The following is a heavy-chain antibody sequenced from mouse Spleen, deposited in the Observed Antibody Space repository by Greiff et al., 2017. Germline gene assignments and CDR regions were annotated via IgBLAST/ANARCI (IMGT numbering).Heavy chain of an antibody. CDR2: INPNNGGT. V-gene: IGHV1-26*01. Sequence: VQLQQSGPELVKPGASVKISCKASGYTFTDYYMNWVKQSHGKSLELIGDINPNNGGTSYNQKFKGKATLTVDKSSSTAYMELRSLSSEDSAVYYCAREGTGFDYWGQGTTLTVSS. J-gene: IGHJ2*01. CDR3: AREGTGFDY. CDR1: GYTFTDYY. D-gene: IGHD4-1*01.